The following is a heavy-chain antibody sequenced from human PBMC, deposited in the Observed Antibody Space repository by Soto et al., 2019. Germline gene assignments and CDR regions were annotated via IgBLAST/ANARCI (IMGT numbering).Heavy chain of an antibody. CDR3: ARDTRETVTDSYQYYYYYGMDV. CDR2: IYYSGST. D-gene: IGHD1-1*01. V-gene: IGHV4-30-4*01. CDR1: VGSISSGDYY. J-gene: IGHJ6*02. Sequence: SETLSLTCTVSVGSISSGDYYWSWIRQPPGKGLEWIGYIYYSGSTYYNPSLKSRVTISVDTSKNQFSLKLSSVTAADTAVYYCARDTRETVTDSYQYYYYYGMDVWGQGTTVTVSS.